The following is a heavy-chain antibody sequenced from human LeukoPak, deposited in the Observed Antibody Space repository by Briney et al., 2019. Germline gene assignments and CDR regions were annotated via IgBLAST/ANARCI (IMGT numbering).Heavy chain of an antibody. V-gene: IGHV4-59*01. CDR3: ARVDGGDGDYYFDY. CDR1: GGSISSYY. J-gene: IGHJ4*02. CDR2: IYYSGST. Sequence: SETLCLTCTVSGGSISSYYWSWIRQPPGKGLEWIGYIYYSGSTNYNASLKSRVTISVDTSKNQFSLKLSSVTAADTAVYYCARVDGGDGDYYFDYWGQGTLVTVSS. D-gene: IGHD2-21*02.